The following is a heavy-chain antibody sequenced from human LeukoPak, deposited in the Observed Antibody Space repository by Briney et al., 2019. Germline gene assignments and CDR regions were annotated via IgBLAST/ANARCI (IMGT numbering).Heavy chain of an antibody. CDR1: GGTFSSYA. J-gene: IGHJ3*02. D-gene: IGHD6-19*01. Sequence: SVKVSCKASGGTFSSYAISWVRQAPGQGLEWMGRIIPILGTANYAQKFQGRVTITTDESTSTAYMELSSLRSEDTAVYYCARIIAVAVNDAFDIWGQGTMVTVSS. V-gene: IGHV1-69*11. CDR3: ARIIAVAVNDAFDI. CDR2: IIPILGTA.